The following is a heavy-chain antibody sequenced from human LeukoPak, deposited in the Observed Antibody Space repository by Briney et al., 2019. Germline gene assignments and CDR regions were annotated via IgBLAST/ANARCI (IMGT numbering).Heavy chain of an antibody. CDR2: ISSSGGST. CDR3: AASGDSSGYFDAFDI. V-gene: IGHV3-23*01. D-gene: IGHD3-22*01. CDR1: GFTFSSNA. Sequence: GGSLTRSCAASGFTFSSNAMGWVRQAPGKGLEWVSTISSSGGSTVYADPVKGRFTISRAISKNTMYLQMNSPRAEDTAVYYCAASGDSSGYFDAFDIWGQGTMVTVSS. J-gene: IGHJ3*02.